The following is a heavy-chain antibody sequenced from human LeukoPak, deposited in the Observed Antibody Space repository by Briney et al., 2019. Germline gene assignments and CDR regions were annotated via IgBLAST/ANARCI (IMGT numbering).Heavy chain of an antibody. CDR2: INRDGSST. CDR1: GFIFHYHW. V-gene: IGHV3-74*01. CDR3: AKGFPYYYDSSGYYLPAYFDY. D-gene: IGHD3-22*01. J-gene: IGHJ4*02. Sequence: GGSLRLSCAASGFIFHYHWMHWVRQAPGKGLVWVSRINRDGSSTTYADSVKGRFTVSRDNARNTHYLQMNSLRAEDTAVYYCAKGFPYYYDSSGYYLPAYFDYWGQGTLVTVSS.